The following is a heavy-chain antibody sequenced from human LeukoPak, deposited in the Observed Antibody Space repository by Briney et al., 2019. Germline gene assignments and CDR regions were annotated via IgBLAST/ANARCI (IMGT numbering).Heavy chain of an antibody. CDR1: GFTFSSYS. CDR3: ARETYYYGSGRRYFDY. Sequence: GSLRLSCAASGFTFSSYSMNWVRQAPGKGLEWVSSISSSSSYIYYADSVKGRFTISRDNAKNSLYLQMNSLRAEDTAVYYCARETYYYGSGRRYFDYWGQGTLVTVSS. V-gene: IGHV3-21*01. J-gene: IGHJ4*02. D-gene: IGHD3-10*01. CDR2: ISSSSSYI.